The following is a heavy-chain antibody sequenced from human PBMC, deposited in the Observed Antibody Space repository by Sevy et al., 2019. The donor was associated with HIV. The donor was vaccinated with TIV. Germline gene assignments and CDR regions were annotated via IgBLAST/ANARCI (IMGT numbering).Heavy chain of an antibody. Sequence: GGSLRLSCPASGFTFYDYGMHWVRQAPGKGLEWVSGISWNSATIVYADSAKGRFTISRDNARNSLYLQMNSLRVEDMAFYYCAKGAGSSLLSASAYWGQGTLVTVSS. D-gene: IGHD2-15*01. J-gene: IGHJ4*02. CDR1: GFTFYDYG. V-gene: IGHV3-9*03. CDR2: ISWNSATI. CDR3: AKGAGSSLLSASAY.